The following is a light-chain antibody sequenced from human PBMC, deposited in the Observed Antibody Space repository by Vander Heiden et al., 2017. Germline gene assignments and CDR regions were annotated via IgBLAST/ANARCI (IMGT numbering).Light chain of an antibody. CDR1: QNVLYNSNNKNY. CDR2: GAS. V-gene: IGKV4-1*01. J-gene: IGKJ4*01. CDR3: QKYYSALT. Sequence: DIVMTHSPDSLAVSLGERATINCKSSQNVLYNSNNKNYLAWYQHKPGQPPKQLIDGASTRQAGVPDRFNGSGSGTDFTLTISSLQAEDVAVYYCQKYYSALTFGGGTKVEIK.